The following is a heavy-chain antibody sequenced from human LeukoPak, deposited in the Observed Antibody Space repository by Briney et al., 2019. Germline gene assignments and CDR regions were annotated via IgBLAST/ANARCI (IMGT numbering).Heavy chain of an antibody. CDR1: GFTVSSNY. Sequence: GGSLRLSCAASGFTVSSNYMSWVRQAPGKGLEWVSVIYGGDSTYYADSVKGRFTISRDNSKNTLYLQINSLRVEDTAVYYCIVFGDSNHWGQGTLVTVSS. V-gene: IGHV3-53*01. J-gene: IGHJ5*02. D-gene: IGHD4-17*01. CDR2: IYGGDST. CDR3: IVFGDSNH.